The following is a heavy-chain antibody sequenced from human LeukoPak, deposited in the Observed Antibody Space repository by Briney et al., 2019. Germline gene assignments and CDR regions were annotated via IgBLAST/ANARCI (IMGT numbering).Heavy chain of an antibody. J-gene: IGHJ5*02. V-gene: IGHV3-73*01. D-gene: IGHD3-16*01. CDR1: GFTFSGSA. Sequence: GGSLRLSCAASGFTFSGSAMHGVRQASGKGLEWVGRIRSKANSYATAYAASVNGRFTISRDDSKNTAYLQMNSLKTEDTAVYYCTRLPNYGDNWFDPWGQGTLVTVSS. CDR3: TRLPNYGDNWFDP. CDR2: IRSKANSYAT.